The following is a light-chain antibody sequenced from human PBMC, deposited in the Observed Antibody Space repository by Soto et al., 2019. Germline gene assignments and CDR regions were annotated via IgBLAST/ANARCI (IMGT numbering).Light chain of an antibody. CDR1: QDIKNY. CDR3: QQSFTTPLT. J-gene: IGKJ4*01. CDR2: DAS. Sequence: DIQMTQSPSSLTASVGDGVTMTVQASQDIKNYLNWYQQKSGKAPKLLIYDASDLETGVPSRFSGSGSGTDFNLTINSLQPEDFATYFCQQSFTTPLTFGGGTKVDIK. V-gene: IGKV1-39*01.